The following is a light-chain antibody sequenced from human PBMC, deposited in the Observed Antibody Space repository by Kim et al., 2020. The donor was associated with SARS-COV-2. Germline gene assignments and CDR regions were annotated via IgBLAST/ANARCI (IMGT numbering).Light chain of an antibody. Sequence: DIQMTQSPSSVSASVGHRVTISCRASQGISTYLAWYQQLPGKVPKLLISAASNLQSGVPSRFSGSGSGTDFTLTISSLQPEDFATYYCQQSNSFPITFGQGRRLEIK. CDR1: QGISTY. CDR3: QQSNSFPIT. CDR2: AAS. J-gene: IGKJ5*01. V-gene: IGKV1-12*01.